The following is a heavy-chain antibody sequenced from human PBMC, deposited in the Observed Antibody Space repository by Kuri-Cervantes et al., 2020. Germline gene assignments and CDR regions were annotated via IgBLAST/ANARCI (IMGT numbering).Heavy chain of an antibody. CDR2: ISYDGSNK. V-gene: IGHV3-30-3*01. J-gene: IGHJ6*02. D-gene: IGHD3-22*01. Sequence: GESLKISCAASGFTFSSYAMHWVRQAPGKGLEWVAVISYDGSNKYYADSVKGRFTISRDNSKNTLYLQMNSLRSDDTAVYYCARGYYDSSGYYYPYYYYGMDVWGQGTTVTVSS. CDR1: GFTFSSYA. CDR3: ARGYYDSSGYYYPYYYYGMDV.